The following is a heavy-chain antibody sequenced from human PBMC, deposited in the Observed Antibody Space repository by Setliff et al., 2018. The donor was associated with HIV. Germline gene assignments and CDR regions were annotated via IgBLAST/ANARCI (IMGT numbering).Heavy chain of an antibody. V-gene: IGHV3-66*03. J-gene: IGHJ4*02. D-gene: IGHD6-19*01. Sequence: GGSLRLSCAASGFTFNNYAMSWVRQAPGLGLEWVSVINNSGTTKYADSVKGRFTISRDNSKNTLYLQMNSLRAEDTAVYYCARDPRSSGWYYFDYWGQGTLVTVSS. CDR1: GFTFNNYA. CDR2: INNSGTT. CDR3: ARDPRSSGWYYFDY.